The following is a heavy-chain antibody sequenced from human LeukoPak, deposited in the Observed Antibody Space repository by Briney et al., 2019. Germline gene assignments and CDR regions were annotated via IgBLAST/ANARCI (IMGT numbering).Heavy chain of an antibody. CDR2: ISAYNGNT. CDR3: ARAARLYYFDY. D-gene: IGHD6-6*01. Sequence: GASVKVSCKASGYNFISYYMHWLRQAPGQGLEWMGWISAYNGNTNYAQKLQGRVTMTTDTSTSTASMELRSLRSDDTAVYYCARAARLYYFDYWGQGTLVTVSS. CDR1: GYNFISYY. J-gene: IGHJ4*02. V-gene: IGHV1-18*04.